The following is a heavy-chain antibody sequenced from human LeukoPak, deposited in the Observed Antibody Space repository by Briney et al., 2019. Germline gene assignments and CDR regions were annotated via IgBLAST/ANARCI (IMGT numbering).Heavy chain of an antibody. J-gene: IGHJ3*02. CDR3: ARAYNYGVEGFDI. CDR2: ISYDGSNK. CDR1: GFTFSSYG. V-gene: IGHV3-30*03. D-gene: IGHD5-18*01. Sequence: RGGSLRLSCEASGFTFSSYGMHWVRQAPGKGLEWVAVISYDGSNKYYADSVKGRFTISRDNSKNTLYLQMNSLRAEDTAVYYCARAYNYGVEGFDIWGQGTMVTVSS.